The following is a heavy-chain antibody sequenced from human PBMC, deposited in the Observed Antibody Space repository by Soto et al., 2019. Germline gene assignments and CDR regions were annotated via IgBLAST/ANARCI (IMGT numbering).Heavy chain of an antibody. CDR2: ISGSVDST. D-gene: IGHD3-16*01. CDR1: GFTFRTIA. Sequence: GGSLRLSCSASGFTFRTIAMQWVRQAPGKGLEWVSSISGSVDSTYYADSVKGRFTISRDNSKNTLFLQMNSLRAEDTAVYYCAKSGGDWYFDLWGRGTLVTVSS. J-gene: IGHJ2*01. V-gene: IGHV3-23*01. CDR3: AKSGGDWYFDL.